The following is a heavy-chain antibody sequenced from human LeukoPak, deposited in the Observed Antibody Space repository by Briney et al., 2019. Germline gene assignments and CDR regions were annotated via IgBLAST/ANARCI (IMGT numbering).Heavy chain of an antibody. Sequence: ASVKVSCKASGYTFTGYYMHWVRQAPGQGLEWMGWINPNSGGTNYAQKFQGRVTMTRNTSISTAYMELSSLRSEDTAVYYCVVGGYYPDSSGYYVLDYWGQGTLVTVSS. CDR1: GYTFTGYY. J-gene: IGHJ4*02. CDR3: VVGGYYPDSSGYYVLDY. CDR2: INPNSGGT. D-gene: IGHD3-22*01. V-gene: IGHV1-2*02.